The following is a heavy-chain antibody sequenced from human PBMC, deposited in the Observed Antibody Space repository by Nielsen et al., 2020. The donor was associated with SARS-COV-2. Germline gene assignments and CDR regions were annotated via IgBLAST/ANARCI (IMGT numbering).Heavy chain of an antibody. CDR2: ISSSSSYI. J-gene: IGHJ4*02. D-gene: IGHD2-2*01. Sequence: GESLKISCAASGFTFSSYSMNWVRQAPGKGLEWVSSISSSSSYIYYADSVKGRFTISRDNAKNSLYLQMNSLRAEDTAVYYCARLGPAAVIDYLGQGTLVTVSS. CDR3: ARLGPAAVIDY. CDR1: GFTFSSYS. V-gene: IGHV3-21*01.